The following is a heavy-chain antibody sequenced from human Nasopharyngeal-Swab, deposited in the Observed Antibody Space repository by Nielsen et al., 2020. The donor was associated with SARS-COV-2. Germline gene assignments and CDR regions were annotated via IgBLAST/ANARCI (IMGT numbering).Heavy chain of an antibody. V-gene: IGHV3-21*01. Sequence: GESLKISCAASGFTFRFYTMHWVRQAPGKGLEWVSSVSTGGDYIHYADLVKGRFAISRDNAKDSLYLQMNSLRAEDTAIYYCARDRSGFGFDFWGQGGLVTVSP. CDR1: GFTFRFYT. D-gene: IGHD3-3*01. CDR3: ARDRSGFGFDF. J-gene: IGHJ4*02. CDR2: VSTGGDYI.